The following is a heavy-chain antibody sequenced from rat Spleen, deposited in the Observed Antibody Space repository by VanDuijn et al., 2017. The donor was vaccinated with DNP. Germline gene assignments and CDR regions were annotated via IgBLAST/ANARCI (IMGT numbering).Heavy chain of an antibody. Sequence: EVQLVESGGDLVQPGRSLKLSCAASGFTFRDYYMAWVRQAPKKGLEWVASISYEGSSIHYGNSVKGRFTISRDTAKSTLYLQMNSLRSEDTATYYCARRRYGYGLFDYWGQGVMVTVSS. CDR3: ARRRYGYGLFDY. D-gene: IGHD1-7*01. V-gene: IGHV5-22*01. CDR2: ISYEGSSI. CDR1: GFTFRDYY. J-gene: IGHJ2*01.